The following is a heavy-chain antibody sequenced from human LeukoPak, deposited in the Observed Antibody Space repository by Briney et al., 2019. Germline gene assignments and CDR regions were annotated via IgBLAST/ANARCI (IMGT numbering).Heavy chain of an antibody. J-gene: IGHJ4*02. Sequence: GASVKVSRKSSGYTFTRYVISWVRQAPGQGLEWMGWISAYNGNTNYAQKLQGRVTMTTDTSTSTAYMELRSLKSDDTAVYYCARVYYDSSGTTLFDYWGQGTLVTVSS. CDR2: ISAYNGNT. CDR3: ARVYYDSSGTTLFDY. CDR1: GYTFTRYV. V-gene: IGHV1-18*01. D-gene: IGHD3-22*01.